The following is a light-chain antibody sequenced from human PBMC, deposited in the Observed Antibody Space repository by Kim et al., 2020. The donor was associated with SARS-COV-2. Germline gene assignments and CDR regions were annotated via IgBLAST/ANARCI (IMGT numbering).Light chain of an antibody. Sequence: LSPGERAPHSCRASQSVSSYLAWYQQKPGQAPRLLIYDASNRATGIPARFSGSGSGTDFTLTISSLEPEDFAVYYCQQRSNWPRYTFGQGTKLEI. V-gene: IGKV3-11*01. CDR3: QQRSNWPRYT. CDR2: DAS. CDR1: QSVSSY. J-gene: IGKJ2*01.